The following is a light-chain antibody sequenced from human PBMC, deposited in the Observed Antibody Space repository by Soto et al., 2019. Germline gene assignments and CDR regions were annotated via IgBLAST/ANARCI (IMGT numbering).Light chain of an antibody. CDR1: QSISSY. CDR2: AAS. J-gene: IGKJ1*01. Sequence: DIQMTQSPSSLSASVGDRVTITCRASQSISSYLNWYQQKPGKAPTLLIYAASSLQSGVPSRFSGSGSGTDFTLTISSLQPEDFATDYCQQSYSTPRTFGQGPKVEIK. V-gene: IGKV1-39*01. CDR3: QQSYSTPRT.